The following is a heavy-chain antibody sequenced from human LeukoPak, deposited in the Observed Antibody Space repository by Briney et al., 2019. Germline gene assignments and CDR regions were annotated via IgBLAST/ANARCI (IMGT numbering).Heavy chain of an antibody. CDR2: ISGSGGST. J-gene: IGHJ6*03. CDR1: GFTFSSYG. D-gene: IGHD3-22*01. V-gene: IGHV3-23*01. CDR3: AKKGFTYYYDSSGYYYASSYYMDV. Sequence: PGGSLRLSCAASGFTFSSYGMSWVRQAPGKGLEWVSAISGSGGSTYYADSVKGRFTISRDNSKNTLYLQMNSLRAEDTAVYYCAKKGFTYYYDSSGYYYASSYYMDVWGKGTTVTISS.